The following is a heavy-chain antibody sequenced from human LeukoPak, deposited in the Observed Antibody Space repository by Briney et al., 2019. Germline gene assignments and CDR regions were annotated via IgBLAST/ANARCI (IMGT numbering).Heavy chain of an antibody. CDR1: GGSISSYY. J-gene: IGHJ5*02. D-gene: IGHD3-22*01. CDR2: IYTSGST. Sequence: SETLSLTCTVSGGSISSYYWSWTRQPPGKGLEWIGYIYTSGSTNYNPSLKSRVTISVDTSKNQFSLKLSSVTAADTAVYYCARRMYYYDSSGHWFDPWGQGTLVTVSS. V-gene: IGHV4-4*09. CDR3: ARRMYYYDSSGHWFDP.